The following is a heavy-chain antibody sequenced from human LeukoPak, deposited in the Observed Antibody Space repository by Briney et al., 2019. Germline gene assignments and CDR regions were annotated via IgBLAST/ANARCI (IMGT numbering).Heavy chain of an antibody. D-gene: IGHD6-25*01. J-gene: IGHJ3*02. Sequence: SETLSLTCTVSGGSISSRSYYGGGIREPPGKGLEWIGSIYYSGSTYYNPSLKSRVTISVDTSKNQFSLKLSSVTAADTAVYYCARGGGTQTADAFDIWGQGTMVTVSS. CDR2: IYYSGST. V-gene: IGHV4-39*07. CDR3: ARGGGTQTADAFDI. CDR1: GGSISSRSYY.